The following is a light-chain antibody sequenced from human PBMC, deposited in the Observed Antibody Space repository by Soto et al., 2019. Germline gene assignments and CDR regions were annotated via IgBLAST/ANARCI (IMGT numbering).Light chain of an antibody. V-gene: IGLV2-14*01. CDR2: DVS. CDR1: SSDVGGYNY. CDR3: SSYTSSSTLYV. Sequence: QSALTQPASVSGSPGQSITISCTGTSSDVGGYNYVSWYQQYPGKAPKLMIYDVSNRPSGVSNRFSGSKSGNTASLTISGLQAEDEADYSCSSYTSSSTLYVFGTGTKLPVL. J-gene: IGLJ1*01.